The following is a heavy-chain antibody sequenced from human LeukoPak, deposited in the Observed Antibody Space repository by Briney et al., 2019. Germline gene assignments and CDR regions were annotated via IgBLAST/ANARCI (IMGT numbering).Heavy chain of an antibody. J-gene: IGHJ5*02. D-gene: IGHD4-17*01. V-gene: IGHV4-59*11. Sequence: SETLSLTCTVSGGSISSHYWSWIRQPPGKGLEWIGYIYYSGSTNYNPSLKSRVTISVDTSKNQFSLKLSSVTAADTAVYYCARSPHYGDYDNWFDPWGQGTLVTVSS. CDR3: ARSPHYGDYDNWFDP. CDR1: GGSISSHY. CDR2: IYYSGST.